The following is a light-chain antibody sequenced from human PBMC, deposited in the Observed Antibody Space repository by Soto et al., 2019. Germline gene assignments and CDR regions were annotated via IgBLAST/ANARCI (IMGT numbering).Light chain of an antibody. Sequence: QSALTQPASVSGSPGQSIAISCTGTRSDVGAYNYVSWYQQHPGKAPKLMIYEGSKRPSGVSNRFSGSKSGNTASLTISGLQAEDEADYYCCSYAGSSTYVFGTGTKLTVL. J-gene: IGLJ1*01. CDR3: CSYAGSSTYV. CDR1: RSDVGAYNY. V-gene: IGLV2-23*01. CDR2: EGS.